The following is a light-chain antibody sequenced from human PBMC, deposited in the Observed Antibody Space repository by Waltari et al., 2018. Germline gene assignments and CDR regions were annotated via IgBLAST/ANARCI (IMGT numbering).Light chain of an antibody. CDR3: SSYTSSSTRF. Sequence: QSALTQPASVSGSPGQSLTISCTGTSSDVGGYNYVSWYQQHPGKGPKLMIYDVSNRHSGVSNRFAGSKSGNTASRTISGLQAEDEADYYCSSYTSSSTRFFGGGTKLTVL. J-gene: IGLJ2*01. V-gene: IGLV2-14*03. CDR1: SSDVGGYNY. CDR2: DVS.